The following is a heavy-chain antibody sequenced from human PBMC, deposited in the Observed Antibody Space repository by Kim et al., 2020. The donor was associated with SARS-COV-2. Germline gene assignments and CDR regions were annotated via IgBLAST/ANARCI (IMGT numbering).Heavy chain of an antibody. Sequence: SETLSLTCTVSGGSISSGGYYWSWIRQHPGKGLEWIGYIYYSGSTYYNPSLKSRVTISVDTSKNQFSLKLSSVTAADTAVYYCARGIAAAASDYWGQGTLVTVSS. CDR1: GGSISSGGYY. CDR2: IYYSGST. J-gene: IGHJ4*02. CDR3: ARGIAAAASDY. V-gene: IGHV4-31*03. D-gene: IGHD6-13*01.